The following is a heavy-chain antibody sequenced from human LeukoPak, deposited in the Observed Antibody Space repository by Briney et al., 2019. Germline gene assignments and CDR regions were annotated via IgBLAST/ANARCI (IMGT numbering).Heavy chain of an antibody. Sequence: PGGSLRLSCAASGFTFSSYWMSWVRQAPGKGLEWVANIKQDGSEKYYVDSVKGRFTISRDNAKNSLYLQMNSLRAEDTAVYYCARDRYGDPNMLGNDAFDIWGQGTMVTVSS. V-gene: IGHV3-7*04. J-gene: IGHJ3*02. CDR3: ARDRYGDPNMLGNDAFDI. CDR2: IKQDGSEK. D-gene: IGHD4-17*01. CDR1: GFTFSSYW.